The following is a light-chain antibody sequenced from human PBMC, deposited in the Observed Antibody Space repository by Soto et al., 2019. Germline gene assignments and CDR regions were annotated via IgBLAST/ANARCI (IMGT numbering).Light chain of an antibody. Sequence: EIVMTQSPATLSVSPGERVTLSGRASQDIRSYLAWYQQKPGQAPRLLIYDASNRATGIPARFSGSGSGTDFTLTISSLEPEDFAVYYCQQRSNWPPITFGQGTRLEIK. CDR2: DAS. V-gene: IGKV3-11*01. J-gene: IGKJ5*01. CDR1: QDIRSY. CDR3: QQRSNWPPIT.